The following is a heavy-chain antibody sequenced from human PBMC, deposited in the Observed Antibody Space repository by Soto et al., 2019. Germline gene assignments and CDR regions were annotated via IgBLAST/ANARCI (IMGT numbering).Heavy chain of an antibody. CDR3: ARAPYSSSSFFFDY. Sequence: ASVKVSCKTSGYIFSDYLVHWVRQSPGQGLEWVGWVHPDSGGTNIAQRFQGRVALTWDTSTSTVYMELSGLRSDDTAVYYCARAPYSSSSFFFDYWGQGTPVTVSS. CDR1: GYIFSDYL. J-gene: IGHJ4*02. D-gene: IGHD6-6*01. V-gene: IGHV1-2*02. CDR2: VHPDSGGT.